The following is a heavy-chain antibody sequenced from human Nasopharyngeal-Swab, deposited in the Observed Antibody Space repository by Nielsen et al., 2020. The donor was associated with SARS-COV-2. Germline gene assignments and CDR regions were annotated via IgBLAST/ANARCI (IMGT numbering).Heavy chain of an antibody. CDR2: INPNSGGT. CDR1: GYTFTGYY. Sequence: ASVKVSCKASGYTFTGYYIHWVRQAPGQGLEWMGWINPNSGGTNYAQKFQGRVTVTSDRSRSTAYIDLSRLRSDDTAVYYCARDYYDNYDSDYWGQGTLVTVSS. CDR3: ARDYYDNYDSDY. V-gene: IGHV1-2*02. D-gene: IGHD3-22*01. J-gene: IGHJ4*02.